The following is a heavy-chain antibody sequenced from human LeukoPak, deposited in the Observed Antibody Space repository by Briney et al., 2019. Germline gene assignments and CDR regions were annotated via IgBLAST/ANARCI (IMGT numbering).Heavy chain of an antibody. CDR3: ARDGPYGGNSGWFDP. CDR1: GGTFSSYA. CDR2: IIPILGIA. J-gene: IGHJ5*02. V-gene: IGHV1-69*04. D-gene: IGHD4-23*01. Sequence: ASVKVSCKASGGTFSSYAISWVRQAPGQGLEWMGGIIPILGIANYAQKFQGRVTITADKSTSTAYMELSSLRSEDTAVYYCARDGPYGGNSGWFDPWGQGTLVTVSS.